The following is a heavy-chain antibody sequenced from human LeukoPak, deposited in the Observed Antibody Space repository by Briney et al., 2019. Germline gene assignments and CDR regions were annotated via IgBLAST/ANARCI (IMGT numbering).Heavy chain of an antibody. V-gene: IGHV3-30*18. J-gene: IGHJ5*02. Sequence: GRSLRLSCAASGFTFSTYGMHWVRQAPGKGLEWVAVISYDGSDKYYADSVKGRFTISRDNSENTLYLQMNSLRAEDTAVYYCAKDWRMFTIFGVLDPWGQGTLVTVSS. CDR3: AKDWRMFTIFGVLDP. CDR1: GFTFSTYG. CDR2: ISYDGSDK. D-gene: IGHD3-3*01.